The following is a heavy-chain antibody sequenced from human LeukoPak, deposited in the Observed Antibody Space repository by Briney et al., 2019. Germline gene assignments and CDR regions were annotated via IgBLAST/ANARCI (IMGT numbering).Heavy chain of an antibody. CDR1: GYTFTGYY. V-gene: IGHV1-2*02. J-gene: IGHJ4*02. D-gene: IGHD3-22*01. CDR2: INPNSGGT. Sequence: ASVKVSCKASGYTFTGYYMHWVRQAPRQGLEWMGWINPNSGGTNYAQKFQGKVTMTRDTSISTAYMELSRLRSDDTAVYYCATLTMIVVVEAENYFDYWGQGTLVTVSS. CDR3: ATLTMIVVVEAENYFDY.